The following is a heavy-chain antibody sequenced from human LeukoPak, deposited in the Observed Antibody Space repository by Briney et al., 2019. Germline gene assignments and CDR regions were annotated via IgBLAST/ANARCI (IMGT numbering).Heavy chain of an antibody. CDR2: IYSGGTT. Sequence: GGSLRLSCAASGFTVSSNYMIWVRQAPGKGLEWVSVIYSGGTTYYADSVKGRFTISRDNSKNTLYLQMNSLRAEDTAVYYCTRGAYCSGGRCPGPFDIWGQGTTVTVSS. V-gene: IGHV3-53*01. CDR3: TRGAYCSGGRCPGPFDI. CDR1: GFTVSSNY. D-gene: IGHD2-15*01. J-gene: IGHJ3*02.